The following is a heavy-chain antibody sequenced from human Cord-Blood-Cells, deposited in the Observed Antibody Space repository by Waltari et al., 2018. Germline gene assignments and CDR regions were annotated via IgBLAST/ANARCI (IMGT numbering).Heavy chain of an antibody. CDR1: GYSISSGYY. Sequence: QVQLQESGPGLGQPSETLSLTCAVSGYSISSGYYWGWIRPPPGKGLAWIGSIYHSGSNYYNPSLKSRVTISVDTSKNQFSLKLSSVTAADTAVYYCASSGVGCSSTSCYLGFDYWGQGTLVTVSS. J-gene: IGHJ4*02. CDR3: ASSGVGCSSTSCYLGFDY. CDR2: IYHSGSN. D-gene: IGHD2-2*01. V-gene: IGHV4-38-2*01.